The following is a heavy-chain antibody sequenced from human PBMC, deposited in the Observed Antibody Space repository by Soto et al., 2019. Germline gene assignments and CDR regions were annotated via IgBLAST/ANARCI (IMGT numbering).Heavy chain of an antibody. D-gene: IGHD5-12*01. CDR1: GYTFNTYS. CDR2: ISGYNGNT. Sequence: QVQLVQSGAEVKKPGASVKVSCKASGYTFNTYSISWVRQAPGQGLEWMGWISGYNGNTNYAQKLQGRVTMTTDTSTSTAYMELRSLRSDDTAVYYCARGQVEMATNPIYYYYGMDVWGQGTTVTVSS. CDR3: ARGQVEMATNPIYYYYGMDV. V-gene: IGHV1-18*01. J-gene: IGHJ6*02.